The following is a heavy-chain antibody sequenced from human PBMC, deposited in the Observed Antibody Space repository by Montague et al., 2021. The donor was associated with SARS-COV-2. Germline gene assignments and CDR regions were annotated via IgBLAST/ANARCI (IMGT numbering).Heavy chain of an antibody. J-gene: IGHJ6*02. D-gene: IGHD3-22*01. CDR3: AKDLRPYDPSGYYYVGTYYYYFYGMDL. Sequence: SLRLSCATSGFPFSVYDMHWVRQAPGKGLEWVAVMIYDGSIQYYTDSVKGRFTISRDNSKNTLFLQMNSLRPEDTAVYYCAKDLRPYDPSGYYYVGTYYYYFYGMDLWGQGTTVTVSS. CDR2: MIYDGSIQ. V-gene: IGHV3-30*18. CDR1: GFPFSVYD.